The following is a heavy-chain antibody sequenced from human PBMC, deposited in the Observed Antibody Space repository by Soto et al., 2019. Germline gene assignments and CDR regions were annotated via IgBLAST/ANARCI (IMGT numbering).Heavy chain of an antibody. CDR3: ARITIFGVVIMNGMDV. D-gene: IGHD3-3*01. V-gene: IGHV4-34*01. Sequence: SETLSLTCAVYGGSFSGYYWIFIRQPAGKGLEWIVEINHSGSTNYNPSLKSRVTISVDTSKNQFSLKLSSVTAADTAVYYCARITIFGVVIMNGMDVWGQGTTVTVSS. CDR2: INHSGST. CDR1: GGSFSGYY. J-gene: IGHJ6*02.